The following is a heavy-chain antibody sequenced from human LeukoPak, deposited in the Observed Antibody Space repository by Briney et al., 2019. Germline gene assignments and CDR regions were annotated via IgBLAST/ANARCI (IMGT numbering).Heavy chain of an antibody. CDR3: ARGGLSYDFWSGFSDHTKYYFDY. D-gene: IGHD3-3*01. Sequence: SETLSLTCTVSGGSISSYYWSWIRQPPGKGLEWIGYIYYSGSTNYNPSLKSRVTISVDTSKNQFSLKLSSVTAADTAVYYCARGGLSYDFWSGFSDHTKYYFDYWGQGTLVTVSS. V-gene: IGHV4-59*01. CDR1: GGSISSYY. CDR2: IYYSGST. J-gene: IGHJ4*02.